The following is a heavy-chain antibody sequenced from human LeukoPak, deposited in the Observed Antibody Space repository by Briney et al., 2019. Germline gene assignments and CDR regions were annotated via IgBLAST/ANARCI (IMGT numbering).Heavy chain of an antibody. Sequence: ASVKVSCRASRYTFTGYYIHWVRQAPGQGLEWMGWINPNSGGTISAQKFHGRVTLTSDTSITTVYMDLSTLTSDDTAVYYCARRAEQAPYYFGFWGQGTLVTVSS. CDR1: RYTFTGYY. CDR2: INPNSGGT. D-gene: IGHD1/OR15-1a*01. V-gene: IGHV1-2*02. CDR3: ARRAEQAPYYFGF. J-gene: IGHJ4*02.